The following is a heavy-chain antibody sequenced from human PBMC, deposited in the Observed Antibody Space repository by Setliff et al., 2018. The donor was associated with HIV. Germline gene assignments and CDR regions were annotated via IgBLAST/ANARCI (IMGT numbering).Heavy chain of an antibody. D-gene: IGHD3-16*01. V-gene: IGHV3-74*03. J-gene: IGHJ4*02. CDR2: INNDGRKT. CDR3: AAVPWGHSSLIIDH. CDR1: GFTFSTYW. Sequence: LRLSCAASGFTFSTYWMHWVRQAPGKGLVWVSHINNDGRKTTYADSVKGRFPISRDNAKNSVYLQMHSLRVEDTAVYYCAAVPWGHSSLIIDHWGQGTPVTVSS.